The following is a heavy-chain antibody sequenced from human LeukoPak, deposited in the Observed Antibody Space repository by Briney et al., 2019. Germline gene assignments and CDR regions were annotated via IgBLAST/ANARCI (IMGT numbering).Heavy chain of an antibody. CDR3: AGQPFDY. V-gene: IGHV3-7*03. CDR1: GGSISSYY. J-gene: IGHJ4*02. CDR2: IKQDGSEK. Sequence: PSETLSLTCTVSGGSISSYYWSWVRQAPGKGPEWVANIKQDGSEKYYVDSVKGRFTISRDNAKNSLYLQMNSLRAEDTAVYYCAGQPFDYWGQGTLVTVSS.